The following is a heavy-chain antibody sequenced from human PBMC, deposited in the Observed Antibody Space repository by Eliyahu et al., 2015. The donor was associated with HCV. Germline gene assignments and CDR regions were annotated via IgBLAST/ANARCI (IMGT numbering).Heavy chain of an antibody. V-gene: IGHV3-15*01. J-gene: IGHJ4*02. CDR2: IKTKTDDEAT. D-gene: IGHD3-22*01. Sequence: EVQLVESGGDVVKPGGSLTPSCAXSGFTFIRAXMSWVRQVPGKGLGWVGRIKTKTDDEATDYAAPVKGRFTMSRDDSKNMLYLEMNSLKTEDTAIYYCTTDFLFYDSSSLSFDYWGQGTLVTVSS. CDR1: GFTFIRAX. CDR3: TTDFLFYDSSSLSFDY.